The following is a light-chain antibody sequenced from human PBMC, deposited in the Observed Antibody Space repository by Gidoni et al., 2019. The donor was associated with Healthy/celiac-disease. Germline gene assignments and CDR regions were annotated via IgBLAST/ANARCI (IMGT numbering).Light chain of an antibody. Sequence: EIVMMQSPATQSVSPGERATLSCMASQSVSSNLAWYQQKPGQAPRLLIYGASTRATGIPARFSGSGSGTDFTLTISSLQSEDFAVYYCQQYNNWPYTFGQGTKLEIK. CDR3: QQYNNWPYT. CDR1: QSVSSN. J-gene: IGKJ2*01. V-gene: IGKV3-15*01. CDR2: GAS.